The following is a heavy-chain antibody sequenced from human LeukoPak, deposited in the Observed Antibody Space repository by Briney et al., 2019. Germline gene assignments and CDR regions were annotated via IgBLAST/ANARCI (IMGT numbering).Heavy chain of an antibody. D-gene: IGHD1-26*01. CDR3: ARGGSYYAY. V-gene: IGHV4-59*01. CDR1: GGSISSYY. CDR2: IYYSGST. J-gene: IGHJ4*02. Sequence: SETLSLTCTVSGGSISSYYWSWIRQPPVKGLEWIGYIYYSGSTNYNPSLKSRVTISVDTSKNQFSLKLSSVTAADTAVYYCARGGSYYAYWGQGTLVTVSS.